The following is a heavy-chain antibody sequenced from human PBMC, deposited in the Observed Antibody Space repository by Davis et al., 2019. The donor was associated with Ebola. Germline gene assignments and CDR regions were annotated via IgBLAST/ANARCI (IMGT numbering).Heavy chain of an antibody. CDR3: ARLKTTMYYFDY. D-gene: IGHD1-14*01. CDR2: IDPSDSYT. V-gene: IGHV5-10-1*04. J-gene: IGHJ4*02. Sequence: GESLKIPCKGSGYSFTSYWISWVRQMPGKGLEWMGRIDPSDSYTNYSPSFQGQVTISADKSISTAYLQWSSLKASDTAMYYCARLKTTMYYFDYWGQGTLVTVSS. CDR1: GYSFTSYW.